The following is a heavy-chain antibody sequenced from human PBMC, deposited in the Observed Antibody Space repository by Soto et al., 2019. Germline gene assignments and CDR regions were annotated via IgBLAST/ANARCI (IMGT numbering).Heavy chain of an antibody. CDR3: ARDQVGSSYCYGGDRDGMDL. CDR1: GYTFTSYY. Sequence: ASVKVSCKASGYTFTSYYMHWVRQAPGQGLEWMGLINPSGGSTSYAQKLQGRVTMTRDTSTSTVYMQLSSLRSEDTAVYYCARDQVGSSYCYGGDRDGMDLRGQGTTVT. CDR2: INPSGGST. D-gene: IGHD5-18*01. V-gene: IGHV1-46*01. J-gene: IGHJ6*02.